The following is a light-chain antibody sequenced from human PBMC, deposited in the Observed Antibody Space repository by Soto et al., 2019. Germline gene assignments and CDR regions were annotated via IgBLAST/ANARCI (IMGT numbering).Light chain of an antibody. CDR3: SSYTSSITLL. V-gene: IGLV2-14*01. CDR1: SSDVGGYNY. CDR2: EVS. J-gene: IGLJ2*01. Sequence: QSVLTQPASVSGSPGQSITISCTGTSSDVGGYNYVSWYQQHPGKAPKLIIYEVSNRPSGVSNRFSASKSGNTASLTISGLQAEDEADYYCSSYTSSITLLFGGGTKLTVL.